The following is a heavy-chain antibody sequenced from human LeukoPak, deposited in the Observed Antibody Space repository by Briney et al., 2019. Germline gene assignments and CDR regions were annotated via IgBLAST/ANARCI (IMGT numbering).Heavy chain of an antibody. D-gene: IGHD2-2*01. Sequence: GRSLRLSCAASGFTFSSYSMNWVRQAPGRGLEWVSSISSSSSYIYYADSVKGRFTISRDNAKNSLYLQMNSLRAEDTAVYYCARYPGLLRGPAATPTAMAFYFDYWGQGTLVTVSS. V-gene: IGHV3-21*01. CDR1: GFTFSSYS. J-gene: IGHJ4*02. CDR3: ARYPGLLRGPAATPTAMAFYFDY. CDR2: ISSSSSYI.